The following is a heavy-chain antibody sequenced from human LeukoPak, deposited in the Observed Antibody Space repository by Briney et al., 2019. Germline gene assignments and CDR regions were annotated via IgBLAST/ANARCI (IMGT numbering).Heavy chain of an antibody. CDR2: IWYDGSNK. Sequence: GGSLRLSCAASGFTFSSYGMHWVRQAPGKGLEWVAVIWYDGSNKYYADSVKGRFTISRDNSKNTLYLQMNSLRAEDTAVYYCAKASWVSNADAVLWGQGTVVTVSS. CDR1: GFTFSSYG. J-gene: IGHJ4*02. CDR3: AKASWVSNADAVL. V-gene: IGHV3-33*06. D-gene: IGHD1-1*01.